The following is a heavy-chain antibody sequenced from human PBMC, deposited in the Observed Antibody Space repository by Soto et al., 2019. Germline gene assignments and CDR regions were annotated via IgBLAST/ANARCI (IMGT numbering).Heavy chain of an antibody. V-gene: IGHV1-69*19. J-gene: IGHJ4*02. D-gene: IGHD3-10*01. Sequence: QMQLVQSGAEMKKPGSSVKVSYQSSGGTFNTYAMNWVRQAPGQGPEWMGDISPMFGAANYAPKFQGRVTITADESTGTSYMQLSSLTSEDTALYFCAREGQVHTPAFVYWGQGTLVTVSS. CDR3: AREGQVHTPAFVY. CDR2: ISPMFGAA. CDR1: GGTFNTYA.